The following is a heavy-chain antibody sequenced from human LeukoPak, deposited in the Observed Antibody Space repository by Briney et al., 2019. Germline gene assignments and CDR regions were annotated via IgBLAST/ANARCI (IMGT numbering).Heavy chain of an antibody. CDR2: IYYSGST. CDR3: ASGRLSLFY. J-gene: IGHJ4*02. CDR1: GASISSYY. V-gene: IGHV4-59*01. D-gene: IGHD4/OR15-4a*01. Sequence: SETLSLTCTVSGASISSYYWSWIRQPPGKGLEWIGYIYYSGSTNYNPSLKSRVTISVDTSKNQFSLKLSSVTAADTAVYYCASGRLSLFYWGQGTLVTVSS.